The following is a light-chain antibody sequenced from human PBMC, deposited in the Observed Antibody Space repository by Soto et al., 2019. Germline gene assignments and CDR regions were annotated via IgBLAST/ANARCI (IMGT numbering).Light chain of an antibody. V-gene: IGKV3-20*01. CDR1: QRVSSSY. Sequence: EIVLTQSPGTLSLSPGERATLSCRASQRVSSSYLAWYQQKPGQAPRLLIQGASSRATGIPDRFSGSGSGTDFTLTIYRLEPEDFAVYYCQQFGSTAWTFGQGTKVEIK. CDR2: GAS. J-gene: IGKJ1*01. CDR3: QQFGSTAWT.